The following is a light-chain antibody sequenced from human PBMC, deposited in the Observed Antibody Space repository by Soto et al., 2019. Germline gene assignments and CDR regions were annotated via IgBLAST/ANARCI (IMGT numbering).Light chain of an antibody. CDR2: DAS. V-gene: IGKV1-33*01. J-gene: IGKJ3*01. Sequence: DIQMTQSPSSLSASVGDRVTITCQASQDITNYLSWYQQKPGKAPELLIYDASNLATGVPARFSGSGSGTDFTFTISSLQPEDTATYYCQQYDNLPFTFGPGTKVDIK. CDR3: QQYDNLPFT. CDR1: QDITNY.